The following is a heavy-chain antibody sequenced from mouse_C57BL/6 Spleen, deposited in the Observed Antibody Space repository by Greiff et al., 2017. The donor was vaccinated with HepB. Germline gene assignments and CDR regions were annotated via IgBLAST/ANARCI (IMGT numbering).Heavy chain of an antibody. CDR1: GYTFTSYW. CDR3: ARVDYYGSSYGVDY. CDR2: IDPSDSYT. D-gene: IGHD1-1*01. V-gene: IGHV1-50*01. Sequence: QVQLQQPGAELVKPGASVKLSCKASGYTFTSYWMPWVKQRPGQGLEWIGEIDPSDSYTNYNQKFKGKATLTVDTSSSTAYMQLSSLTSEDAAVYYCARVDYYGSSYGVDYWGQGTTLTVSS. J-gene: IGHJ2*01.